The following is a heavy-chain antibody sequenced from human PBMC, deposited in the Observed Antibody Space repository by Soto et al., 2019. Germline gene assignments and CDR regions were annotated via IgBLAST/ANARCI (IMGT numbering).Heavy chain of an antibody. Sequence: SVKVSCKASGGTFSSYTISWVRQAPGQGLEWMGRIIPILGIANYAQKFQGRVTITADKSASTAYMELSSLRSEDTAVYYCARAIAVAGVDYSYGMEVWGQGTTVTVSS. CDR3: ARAIAVAGVDYSYGMEV. D-gene: IGHD6-19*01. CDR1: GGTFSSYT. CDR2: IIPILGIA. V-gene: IGHV1-69*02. J-gene: IGHJ6*02.